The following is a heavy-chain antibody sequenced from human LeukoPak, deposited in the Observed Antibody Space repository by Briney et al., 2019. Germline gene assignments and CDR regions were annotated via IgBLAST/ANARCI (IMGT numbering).Heavy chain of an antibody. CDR3: ARHSYYYVDV. Sequence: SETLSLTCTVSGGSISSYYWSWIRQPPGKGLEWIGYIYTSGSTNYNPSLKSRVTISVDTSKNQFSLKLSSVSAADTAVYYCARHSYYYVDVWGKGTTVTVSS. J-gene: IGHJ6*03. CDR1: GGSISSYY. V-gene: IGHV4-4*09. CDR2: IYTSGST.